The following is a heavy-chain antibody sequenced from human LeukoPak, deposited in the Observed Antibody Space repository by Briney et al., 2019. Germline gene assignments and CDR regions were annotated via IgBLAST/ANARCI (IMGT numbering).Heavy chain of an antibody. CDR1: GYTFTSNY. V-gene: IGHV1-46*01. J-gene: IGHJ6*03. CDR2: ISPSGGST. D-gene: IGHD2-15*01. CDR3: ARDLGRRCSGGRCYYYYNYMDV. Sequence: ASVKVSCKAFGYTFTSNYMHWVRQAPGQGPEWMGVISPSGGSTTYAQKFQGRVTLTRDMSTSTDYLELSSLRSEDTAVYYCARDLGRRCSGGRCYYYYNYMDVWGKGTTVTISS.